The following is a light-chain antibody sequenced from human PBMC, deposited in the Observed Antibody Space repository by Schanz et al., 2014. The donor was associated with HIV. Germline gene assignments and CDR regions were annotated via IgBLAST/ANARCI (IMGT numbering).Light chain of an antibody. CDR1: QSITGK. CDR3: QLYDTSPLFT. J-gene: IGKJ3*01. V-gene: IGKV3D-15*02. CDR2: GAS. Sequence: ETVMTQSPATLSVSPGERATLSCRASQSITGKLAWYQHKPGQAPRLLIYGASTRATGIPARFSGSGSGTDFTLTISSLEPEDFAMYYCQLYDTSPLFTFGPGTKVEIK.